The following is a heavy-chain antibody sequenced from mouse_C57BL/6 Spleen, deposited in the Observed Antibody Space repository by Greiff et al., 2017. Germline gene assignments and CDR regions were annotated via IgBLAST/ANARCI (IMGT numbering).Heavy chain of an antibody. J-gene: IGHJ4*01. CDR1: GYSITSGYY. CDR3: ARENYGSSYAMDY. V-gene: IGHV3-6*01. Sequence: EVQLQESGPGLVKPSQSLSLTCSVTGYSITSGYYWNWIRQFPGNNLEWMGYISYDGSNNYNPSLKNRISITRDTSKNQFFLKLNSVTTEDTATYYCARENYGSSYAMDYWGQGTSVTVSS. CDR2: ISYDGSN. D-gene: IGHD1-1*01.